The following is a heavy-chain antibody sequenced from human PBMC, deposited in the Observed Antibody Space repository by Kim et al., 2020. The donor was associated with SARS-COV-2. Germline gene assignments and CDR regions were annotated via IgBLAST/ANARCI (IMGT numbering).Heavy chain of an antibody. J-gene: IGHJ4*02. CDR3: AKRALSENYFDY. V-gene: IGHV3-23*01. Sequence: YADHVKGRFTISRDNSKNTVYLHMNRLRVEDTAIYYCAKRALSENYFDYWGQGTLVTVSS.